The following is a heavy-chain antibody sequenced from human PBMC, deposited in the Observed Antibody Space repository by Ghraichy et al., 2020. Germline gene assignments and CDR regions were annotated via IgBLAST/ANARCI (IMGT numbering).Heavy chain of an antibody. V-gene: IGHV3-7*01. CDR3: ARHLIRARVVDY. CDR1: GFAFSSHW. CDR2: LNEDGSEI. D-gene: IGHD2-15*01. J-gene: IGHJ4*02. Sequence: GGSLRLSCAASGFAFSSHWMSWVRQAPGKGLEWVADLNEDGSEIYYVDSLRGRFTISRDNAENSLYLQMNSLRAEDTAVYYCARHLIRARVVDYWGQGTLVTVSS.